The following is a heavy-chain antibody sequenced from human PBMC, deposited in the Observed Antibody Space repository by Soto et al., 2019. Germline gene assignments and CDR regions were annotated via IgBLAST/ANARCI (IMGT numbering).Heavy chain of an antibody. D-gene: IGHD3-3*01. J-gene: IGHJ6*02. Sequence: SETLSLTCTVSGGSISSYYWSWIRQPPGKGLEWIGYIYYSGSTNYNPSLKSRVTISVDTSKNQFSLKLSSVTAADTAVYYCARDRGITIFGVAADPYYYYGMDVWGQETTVTVSS. CDR1: GGSISSYY. CDR3: ARDRGITIFGVAADPYYYYGMDV. CDR2: IYYSGST. V-gene: IGHV4-59*01.